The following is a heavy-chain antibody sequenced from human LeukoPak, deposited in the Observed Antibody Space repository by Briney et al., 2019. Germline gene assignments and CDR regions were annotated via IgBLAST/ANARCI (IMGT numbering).Heavy chain of an antibody. J-gene: IGHJ4*02. CDR2: IRYDGNNK. CDR1: TFTFSSYS. CDR3: ANTMYSSGWSPFVY. D-gene: IGHD6-19*01. V-gene: IGHV3-30*02. Sequence: GGSLRLSCAASTFTFSSYSIHWVRQAPGKGLEWVAFIRYDGNNKYYADSVKGRFTISRDNSKNTLYLQMNSLRVEDTAVYYCANTMYSSGWSPFVYWGQGTLVSVSS.